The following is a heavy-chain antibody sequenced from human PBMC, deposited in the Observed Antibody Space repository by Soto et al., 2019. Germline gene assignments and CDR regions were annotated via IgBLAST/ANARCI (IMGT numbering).Heavy chain of an antibody. CDR3: ALTGYSSSWSELDY. D-gene: IGHD6-13*01. V-gene: IGHV3-21*01. CDR1: GFTFSSYS. Sequence: EVQLVESGEGLVKPGGSLRLSCAASGFTFSSYSMNWVRQAPGKGLEWVSSISSSSSYIYYADSVKGRFTISRDNAKNSLYLQMNGLRAEDTAVYYCALTGYSSSWSELDYWGQGTLVTVSS. CDR2: ISSSSSYI. J-gene: IGHJ4*02.